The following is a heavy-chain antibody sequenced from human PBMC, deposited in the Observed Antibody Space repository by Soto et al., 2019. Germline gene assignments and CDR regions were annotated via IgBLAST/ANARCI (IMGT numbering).Heavy chain of an antibody. Sequence: QVQLQESGAGLVKPSETLSLTCTVSGGSIDNYYWSWIRQPPGRGLEWIGFIYSSGSTNYNPSVKSRVTSSAETSRNQVSLKLTSVTTADTAVYYCARGGTGGRTTVTTYAVWGQGTLVTVSS. V-gene: IGHV4-59*01. J-gene: IGHJ4*02. D-gene: IGHD4-17*01. CDR2: IYSSGST. CDR3: ARGGTGGRTTVTTYAV. CDR1: GGSIDNYY.